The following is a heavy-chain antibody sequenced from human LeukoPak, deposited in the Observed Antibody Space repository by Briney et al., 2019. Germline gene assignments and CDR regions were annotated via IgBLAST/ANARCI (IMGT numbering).Heavy chain of an antibody. Sequence: ASVKVSCKASGYTFTSYGISWVRQAPGQGLEWMGWISAYNGNTNYAQKLQGRVTMTTDTSTSTAYMELRSLRSDDTAVYYCARDLPRQQLRSGGFQHWGQGTLVTVSS. D-gene: IGHD6-13*01. CDR1: GYTFTSYG. CDR3: ARDLPRQQLRSGGFQH. J-gene: IGHJ1*01. CDR2: ISAYNGNT. V-gene: IGHV1-18*01.